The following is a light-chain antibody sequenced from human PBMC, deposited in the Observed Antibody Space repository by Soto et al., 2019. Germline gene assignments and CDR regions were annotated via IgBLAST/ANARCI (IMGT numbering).Light chain of an antibody. CDR1: QSVVSN. CDR2: AAS. CDR3: QQYGSSPLT. V-gene: IGKV3-20*01. Sequence: EIVMTQSPATLSVSPGDSATLSCRASQSVVSNLAWYQQKPGQAPRLLIYAASSRPSGIPDRFGGSGSGTDFTLTISRLEPEDFALYYCQQYGSSPLTFGGGTRVEFK. J-gene: IGKJ4*01.